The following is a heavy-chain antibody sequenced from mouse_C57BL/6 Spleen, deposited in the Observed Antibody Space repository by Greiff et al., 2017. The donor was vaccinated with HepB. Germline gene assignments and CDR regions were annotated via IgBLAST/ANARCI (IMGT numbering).Heavy chain of an antibody. J-gene: IGHJ2*01. V-gene: IGHV5-17*01. CDR3: AGWDGY. D-gene: IGHD4-1*01. CDR2: ISSGSSTI. CDR1: GFTFSDYG. Sequence: DVMLVESGGGLVKPGGSLKLSCAASGFTFSDYGMHWVRQAPEKGLEWVAYISSGSSTIYYADTVKGRFTISRDNAKNTMFLQMASLRSEDTAMYYCAGWDGYWGQGTTLTVSS.